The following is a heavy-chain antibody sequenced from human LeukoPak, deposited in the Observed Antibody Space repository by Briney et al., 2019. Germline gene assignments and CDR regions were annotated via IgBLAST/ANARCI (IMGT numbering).Heavy chain of an antibody. J-gene: IGHJ4*02. CDR2: INPSGGST. CDR3: ARAHPLYYYDSSGGDY. CDR1: GYTFTSYY. D-gene: IGHD3-22*01. Sequence: ASVKVSCKASGYTFTSYYMHWVRQAPGQGLEWMGIINPSGGSTSYAQKFQGRVTMTRDTSTSTVYMELSSLRSEDTAVYYCARAHPLYYYDSSGGDYWGQGTLVTVSS. V-gene: IGHV1-46*01.